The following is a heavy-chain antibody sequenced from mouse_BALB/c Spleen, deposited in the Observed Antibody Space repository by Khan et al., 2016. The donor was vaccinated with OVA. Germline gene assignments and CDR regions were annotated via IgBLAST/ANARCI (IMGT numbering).Heavy chain of an antibody. CDR1: GYSITSNYA. CDR2: ISYSGST. Sequence: VQLQQSGPGLVKPSQSLSLTCTVTGYSITSNYAWNWIRQFPGNKLEWMGYISYSGSTSYNPSLKSRISITRDTSKNQFFLQLNPVTTEDTATYYCARGNYYGYAMDYWGQGTSVTVSS. J-gene: IGHJ4*01. V-gene: IGHV3-2*02. CDR3: ARGNYYGYAMDY. D-gene: IGHD1-1*01.